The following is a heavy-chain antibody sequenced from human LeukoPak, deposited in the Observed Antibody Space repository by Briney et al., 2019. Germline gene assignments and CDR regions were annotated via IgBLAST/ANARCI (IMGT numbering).Heavy chain of an antibody. CDR3: ARGGTTGNWFDP. CDR2: IWHDGSDH. J-gene: IGHJ5*02. CDR1: GFTFNSYA. D-gene: IGHD3-16*01. Sequence: GGSLRLSCVASGFTFNSYAMHWVRQTPGKGLEWVATIWHDGSDHRYVDSVRGRFTISRDNSKDTVYLQMNDLRVEDTAIYYCARGGTTGNWFDPWGQGISVTVSS. V-gene: IGHV3-33*01.